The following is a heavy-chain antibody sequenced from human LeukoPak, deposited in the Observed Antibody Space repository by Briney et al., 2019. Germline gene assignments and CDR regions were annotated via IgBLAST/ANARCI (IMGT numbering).Heavy chain of an antibody. J-gene: IGHJ4*02. CDR1: GGSISSYY. CDR2: IYYSGST. CDR3: ARGFFAPYYYDSS. V-gene: IGHV4-59*12. Sequence: PSETLSLTCTVSGGSISSYYWSWIRQPPGKGLEWIGYIYYSGSTNYNPSLKSRVTISVDTSKNQFSLKLSSVTAADTAVYYCARGFFAPYYYDSSWGQGTLVTVSS. D-gene: IGHD3-22*01.